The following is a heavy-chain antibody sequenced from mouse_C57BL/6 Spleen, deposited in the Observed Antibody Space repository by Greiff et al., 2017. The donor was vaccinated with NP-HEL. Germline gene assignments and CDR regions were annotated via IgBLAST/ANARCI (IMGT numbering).Heavy chain of an antibody. D-gene: IGHD2-3*01. J-gene: IGHJ4*01. CDR3: AWGDGYLYAMDY. Sequence: VQLKESGPELVKPGASVKMSCKASGYTFTDYNMHWVKQSHGKSLEWIGYINPNNGGTSYNQKFKGKATLTVNKSSSTAYMELRSLTSEDSAVYYCAWGDGYLYAMDYWGQGTSVTVSS. V-gene: IGHV1-22*01. CDR2: INPNNGGT. CDR1: GYTFTDYN.